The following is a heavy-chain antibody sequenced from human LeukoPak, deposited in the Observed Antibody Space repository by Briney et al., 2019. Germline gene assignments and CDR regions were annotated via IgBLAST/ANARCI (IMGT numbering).Heavy chain of an antibody. V-gene: IGHV1-69*04. CDR3: AAWGGRLGGEQQLTNDY. J-gene: IGHJ4*02. CDR2: IIPILGIA. D-gene: IGHD6-13*01. Sequence: ASVKVSCKASGGTFSSYAISWVRQAPGQGLEWMGRIIPILGIANYAQKFQGRVTITADKSTSTAYMELSSLRSEDTAVYYCAAWGGRLGGEQQLTNDYWGQGTLVTVSS. CDR1: GGTFSSYA.